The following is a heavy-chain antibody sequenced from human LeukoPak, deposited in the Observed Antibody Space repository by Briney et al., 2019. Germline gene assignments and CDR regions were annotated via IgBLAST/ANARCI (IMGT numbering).Heavy chain of an antibody. D-gene: IGHD3-10*01. V-gene: IGHV3-21*01. CDR3: ATPAGPYGSGSQYFGY. Sequence: PGGSLRLSCAASGFTFSSYSMNWVRQAPGKGLEWVSSISSSSSYIYYADSVKGRFTISRDNAKNSLYLQMNSLRAEDTAVYYCATPAGPYGSGSQYFGYWGQGTLVTVSS. CDR2: ISSSSSYI. CDR1: GFTFSSYS. J-gene: IGHJ4*02.